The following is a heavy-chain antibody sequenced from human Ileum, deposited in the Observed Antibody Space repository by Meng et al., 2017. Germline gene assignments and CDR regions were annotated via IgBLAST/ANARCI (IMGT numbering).Heavy chain of an antibody. CDR1: GYTFRNYP. Sequence: QVQLVQSGTEVKKVGASVKVSCTASGYTFRNYPLHWVRQAPGQRPEWMGWINAGNGNIKISQTFQGRITITSDTSATAYIELISLRSEDTAVDFCAREDDNWNYFDYWGQGSLVTVSS. J-gene: IGHJ4*02. V-gene: IGHV1-3*01. CDR3: AREDDNWNYFDY. D-gene: IGHD1-1*01. CDR2: INAGNGNI.